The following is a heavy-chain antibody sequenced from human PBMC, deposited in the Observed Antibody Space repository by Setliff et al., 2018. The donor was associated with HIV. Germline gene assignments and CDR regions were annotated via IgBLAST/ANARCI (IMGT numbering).Heavy chain of an antibody. D-gene: IGHD5-18*01. CDR2: IYNTGST. CDR3: ARRDGYSYGFYFDY. V-gene: IGHV4-31*03. CDR1: GGSISSGGFY. J-gene: IGHJ4*02. Sequence: SETLSLTCTVTGGSISSGGFYWTWIRQHPGKGLEWIGYIYNTGSTYPSPSLESRVTISIDTSKNQFSLKLSSVTAADTAVYYCARRDGYSYGFYFDYWGQGTLVTVSS.